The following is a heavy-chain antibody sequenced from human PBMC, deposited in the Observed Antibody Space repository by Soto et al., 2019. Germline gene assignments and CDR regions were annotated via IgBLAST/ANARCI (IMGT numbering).Heavy chain of an antibody. CDR2: INWNGGST. J-gene: IGHJ4*02. Sequence: GESLKISCAASGFTFDDYGMSWVRQAPGKGLEWVSGINWNGGSTGYADSVKGRFTISRDNAKNSLYLQMNSLRAEDTALYHCARDNSEDGYNKHFDYWGQGTLVTVSS. CDR3: ARDNSEDGYNKHFDY. D-gene: IGHD5-12*01. V-gene: IGHV3-20*01. CDR1: GFTFDDYG.